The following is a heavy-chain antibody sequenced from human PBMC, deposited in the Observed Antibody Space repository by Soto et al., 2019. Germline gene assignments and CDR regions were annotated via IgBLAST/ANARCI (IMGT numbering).Heavy chain of an antibody. CDR3: ARVHHFWSGPEDRYYFDY. CDR2: ISAYNGNT. D-gene: IGHD3-3*02. CDR1: GYTFTSYG. V-gene: IGHV1-18*01. J-gene: IGHJ4*02. Sequence: ASVKVSCKASGYTFTSYGISWVRQAPGQGLEWMGWISAYNGNTNYAQKLQGRVTMTTDTSTSTAYMELRSLRSDDTAVYYCARVHHFWSGPEDRYYFDYWGQGTLVTVSS.